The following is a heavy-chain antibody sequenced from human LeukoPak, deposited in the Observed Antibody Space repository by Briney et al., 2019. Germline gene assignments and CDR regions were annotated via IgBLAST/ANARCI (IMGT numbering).Heavy chain of an antibody. J-gene: IGHJ4*02. Sequence: GGSLKLSCAASGFTVSSNHMSWVRQAPGKGLEWVSVIYSGGSTDYADSVKGRFTISRDNLKNTLYLQMNSLRAEDTAVYYCARGPAGYNWGQGTLVTFSS. D-gene: IGHD1-1*01. CDR2: IYSGGST. V-gene: IGHV3-53*01. CDR1: GFTVSSNH. CDR3: ARGPAGYN.